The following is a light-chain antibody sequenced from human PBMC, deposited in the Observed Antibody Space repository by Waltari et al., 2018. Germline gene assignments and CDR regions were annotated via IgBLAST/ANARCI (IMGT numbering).Light chain of an antibody. CDR1: SGAFGGYNY. V-gene: IGLV2-14*03. Sequence: QSALTQPASVSGSPGQSITLSCPGTSGAFGGYNYFSWYKQHPGKAPKLMIYDVSNRPSGVSDRFSGSKSGNTASLTISGLQAEDEADYYCSSYTSSSTLAFGGGTKLTVL. CDR3: SSYTSSSTLA. CDR2: DVS. J-gene: IGLJ2*01.